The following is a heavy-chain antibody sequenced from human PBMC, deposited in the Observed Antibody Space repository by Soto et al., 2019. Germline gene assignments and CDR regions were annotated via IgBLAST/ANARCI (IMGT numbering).Heavy chain of an antibody. CDR1: GFTFSSNA. J-gene: IGHJ4*02. D-gene: IGHD1-1*01. CDR3: ARASGERYPWRRVFDS. CDR2: ITNTGGDT. Sequence: PGGSLRLSCAASGFTFSSNAMSWGRQAPGKGLEWVSVITNTGGDTLYADSVKGRFTISRDNSKNTLYLQMNSLRAEDTAIYYCARASGERYPWRRVFDSCGQGPPVTVYS. V-gene: IGHV3-23*01.